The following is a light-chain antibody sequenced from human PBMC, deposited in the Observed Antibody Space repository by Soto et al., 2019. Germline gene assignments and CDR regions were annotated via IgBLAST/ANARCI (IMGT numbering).Light chain of an antibody. CDR1: SSDVGKYDR. J-gene: IGLJ7*01. Sequence: QSALTQPPSVSGSPGQSVTISCTGTSSDVGKYDRVSWYQQPPGTAPRLIMYEVTNRPSGVPARFSGSKSGNTASLTISGLQAEDEADYFCSSYTSASRYVFGDGTQLTVL. CDR2: EVT. V-gene: IGLV2-18*02. CDR3: SSYTSASRYV.